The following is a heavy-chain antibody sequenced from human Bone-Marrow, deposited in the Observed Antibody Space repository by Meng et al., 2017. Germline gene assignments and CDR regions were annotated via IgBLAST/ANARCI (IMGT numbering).Heavy chain of an antibody. J-gene: IGHJ4*02. CDR2: INQDGSEK. D-gene: IGHD4-17*01. CDR1: GFTFSSYW. CDR3: AREVLYGDYGDY. Sequence: GGSLSLSCAASGFTFSSYWMSWVRQAPGKGLEWVANINQDGSEKYYVDSVKGRFTISRDNAKNSLYLQMNSLRAEDTAVYYCAREVLYGDYGDYWGQGTLVTVSS. V-gene: IGHV3-7*01.